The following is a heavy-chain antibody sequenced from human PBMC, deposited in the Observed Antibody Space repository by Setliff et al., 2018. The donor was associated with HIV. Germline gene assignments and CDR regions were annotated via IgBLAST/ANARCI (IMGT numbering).Heavy chain of an antibody. CDR1: GYTFTTYG. D-gene: IGHD1-26*01. Sequence: GASVKVSCKASGYTFTTYGISWVRQAPGQGFEWMGWINTETGNPMYAQGFRGRFVFSLDTSVSTTYLQINSLKAEDTAMYYCARVGSYWSTLDYWGQGAQVTVSS. CDR2: INTETGNP. V-gene: IGHV7-4-1*02. J-gene: IGHJ4*02. CDR3: ARVGSYWSTLDY.